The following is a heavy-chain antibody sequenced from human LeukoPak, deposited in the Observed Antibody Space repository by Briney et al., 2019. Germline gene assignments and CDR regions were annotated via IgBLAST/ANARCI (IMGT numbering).Heavy chain of an antibody. V-gene: IGHV1-18*01. CDR3: ARDDYGDYQRY. D-gene: IGHD4-17*01. CDR1: GYTFTSCD. J-gene: IGHJ4*02. Sequence: ASVKVSCKASGYTFTSCDINWVRQAPGQGLEWMGWISAYNGNTNYAQKFQGRVTMTTDTSTSTAYMELRSLRFDDTAVYYCARDDYGDYQRYWGQGTLVTVSS. CDR2: ISAYNGNT.